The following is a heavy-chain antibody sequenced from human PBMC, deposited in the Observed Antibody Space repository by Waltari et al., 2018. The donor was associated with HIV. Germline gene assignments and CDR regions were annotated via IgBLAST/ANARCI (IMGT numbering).Heavy chain of an antibody. CDR2: IFSNDEK. V-gene: IGHV2-26*01. D-gene: IGHD4-17*01. J-gene: IGHJ4*02. CDR3: ARIEGYSDSPDY. Sequence: QVTLKESGPVVVKTTETLTLTCTVSGFSLSNAKMGVSWIRQPPGKALEWLAHIFSNDEKSYSTSLKTRLTISKDTSKSQVVLTMTNMDPVDTATYYCARIEGYSDSPDYWGQGTLVTVSS. CDR1: GFSLSNAKMG.